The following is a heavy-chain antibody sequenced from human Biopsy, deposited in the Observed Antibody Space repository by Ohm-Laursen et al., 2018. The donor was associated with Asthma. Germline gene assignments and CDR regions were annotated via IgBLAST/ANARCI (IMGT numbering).Heavy chain of an antibody. J-gene: IGHJ4*02. CDR1: GFTFSSYS. V-gene: IGHV3-64D*08. Sequence: GSLRLSCSAFGFTFSSYSMHWVRQAPGRGPEYVSFIATDGSNKFYADSVKGRFTVSRDNSKHTLYLHMTGLRADDTGVYYCVKDHSAGYYYFDDWGQGAQVTVSS. CDR2: IATDGSNK. D-gene: IGHD2-21*01. CDR3: VKDHSAGYYYFDD.